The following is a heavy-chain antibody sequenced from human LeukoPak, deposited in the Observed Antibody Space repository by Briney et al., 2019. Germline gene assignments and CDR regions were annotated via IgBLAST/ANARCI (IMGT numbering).Heavy chain of an antibody. CDR3: ARDRATMVRGTLSDYYYGMDV. D-gene: IGHD3-10*01. Sequence: GGALRLSCAASGFTVSSNYMSWVRQAPGKGLEWVSVIYSGGSTYYADSVKGRFTISRDNSKNTLYRQMNSLRAEDTAVYYCARDRATMVRGTLSDYYYGMDVWGQGTTVTVSS. V-gene: IGHV3-66*01. CDR1: GFTVSSNY. J-gene: IGHJ6*02. CDR2: IYSGGST.